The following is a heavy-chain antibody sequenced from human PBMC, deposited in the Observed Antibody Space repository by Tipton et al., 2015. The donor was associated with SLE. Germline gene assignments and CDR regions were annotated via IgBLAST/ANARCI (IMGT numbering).Heavy chain of an antibody. CDR3: ARDYGADYYYGGMDV. CDR2: INHSGST. J-gene: IGHJ6*02. V-gene: IGHV4-34*01. Sequence: TLSLTCAVYGGSFSGYYWSWIRQSPGKGLEWIGEINHSGSTNYNPSLKSRVTISVDTSKNQFSLTLSDVSAADTAVYFCARDYGADYYYGGMDVWGQGTTVTVSS. CDR1: GGSFSGYY. D-gene: IGHD4-17*01.